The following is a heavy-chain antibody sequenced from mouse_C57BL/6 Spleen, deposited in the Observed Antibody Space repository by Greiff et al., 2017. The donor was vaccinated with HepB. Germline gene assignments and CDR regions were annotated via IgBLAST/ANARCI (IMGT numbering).Heavy chain of an antibody. CDR1: GYTFTSYW. CDR2: INPSNGGT. Sequence: QVQLQQPGTELVKPGASVKLSCKASGYTFTSYWMHRVKQRPGQGLEWIGNINPSNGGTNYNEKFKSKATLTVDKSSSTAYMQLSSLTSEDSAVYYCARTGYGNSYAMDYWGQGTSVTVSS. D-gene: IGHD2-1*01. J-gene: IGHJ4*01. CDR3: ARTGYGNSYAMDY. V-gene: IGHV1-53*01.